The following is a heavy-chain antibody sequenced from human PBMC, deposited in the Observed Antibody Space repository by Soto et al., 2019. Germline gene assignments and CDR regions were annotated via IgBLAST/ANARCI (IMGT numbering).Heavy chain of an antibody. Sequence: EVQLVESGGGLVQPGGSLRLSCAASGFTFSSYNMNWVRQAPGKGLEWVSYISSSSSTIYYADSVKGRFTISRDNAKNSLYLPMNSLRDEDTAVYYCARDLGYGDPTWPYFDYWGQGTLVTVSS. CDR2: ISSSSSTI. J-gene: IGHJ4*02. D-gene: IGHD4-17*01. CDR1: GFTFSSYN. V-gene: IGHV3-48*02. CDR3: ARDLGYGDPTWPYFDY.